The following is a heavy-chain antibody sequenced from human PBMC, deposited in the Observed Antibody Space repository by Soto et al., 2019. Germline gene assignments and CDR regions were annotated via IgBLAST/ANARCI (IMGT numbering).Heavy chain of an antibody. Sequence: QVRLVQSGAEVKKPGASVKVSCKGSGYTFTSYGNTWVRQAPGQGLEWMGWISAHNGNTNYAQKLQGRVTVTRDTSTSTAYMELRSLRSDDTAVYYCERGRYGDYWGQGALVTVSS. D-gene: IGHD1-1*01. V-gene: IGHV1-18*01. J-gene: IGHJ4*02. CDR3: ERGRYGDY. CDR1: GYTFTSYG. CDR2: ISAHNGNT.